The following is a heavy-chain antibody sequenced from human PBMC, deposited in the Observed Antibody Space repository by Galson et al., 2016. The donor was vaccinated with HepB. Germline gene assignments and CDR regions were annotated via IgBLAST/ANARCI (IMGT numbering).Heavy chain of an antibody. CDR3: ARTQHSYYMDV. V-gene: IGHV4-61*01. J-gene: IGHJ6*03. CDR2: IYHTGST. Sequence: ETLSLTCTVSGGSVSSGSYYWSWIRQPPGKGLEWIGYIYHTGSTSYNPSLKSRVTISLDRSKNQFSLKLTSVTVAYTAVYYCARTQHSYYMDVWGKGTTVTVSS. CDR1: GGSVSSGSYY.